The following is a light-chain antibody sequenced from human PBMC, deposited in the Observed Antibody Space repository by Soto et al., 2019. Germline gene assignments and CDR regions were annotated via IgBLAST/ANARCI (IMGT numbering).Light chain of an antibody. Sequence: DIQMTQSPATLSASVGDRVTITCRARQSVRSWLAWYQQKPGKAPKLLMYDASTLEGGVPSRFSGSGSGTDFTLTIGGLQPDDFATYYCQQYDSDVVSFGGGTKVE. CDR1: QSVRSW. V-gene: IGKV1-5*01. J-gene: IGKJ4*01. CDR2: DAS. CDR3: QQYDSDVVS.